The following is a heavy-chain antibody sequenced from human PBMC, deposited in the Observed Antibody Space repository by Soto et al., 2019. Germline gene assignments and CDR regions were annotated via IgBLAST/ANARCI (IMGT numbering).Heavy chain of an antibody. D-gene: IGHD1-7*01. CDR2: IWYDGSNK. Sequence: PGGSLRLSCAASGFTFSSYGMHWVRQAPGKGLEWVAVIWYDGSNKYYADSVKGRFTISRDNSKNTLYLQMNSLKASDTAIYYCARHPVTGTTVLENWFDPWGQGTLVTVSS. J-gene: IGHJ5*02. V-gene: IGHV3-33*01. CDR1: GFTFSSYG. CDR3: ARHPVTGTTVLENWFDP.